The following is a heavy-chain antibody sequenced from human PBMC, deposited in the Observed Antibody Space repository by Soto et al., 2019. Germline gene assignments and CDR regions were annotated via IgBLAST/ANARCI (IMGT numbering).Heavy chain of an antibody. CDR3: ANFYSSSSYYYYYGMDV. CDR2: ISWDGGST. Sequence: GGSLRLSCAAYGFTFDDYTMHWVRQAPGKGLEWVYLISWDGGSTYYADSVKGRFTISRDNSKNSLYLQMNRLRTEDTALYYCANFYSSSSYYYYYGMDVWGQGTTVTVSS. V-gene: IGHV3-43*01. J-gene: IGHJ6*02. D-gene: IGHD6-6*01. CDR1: GFTFDDYT.